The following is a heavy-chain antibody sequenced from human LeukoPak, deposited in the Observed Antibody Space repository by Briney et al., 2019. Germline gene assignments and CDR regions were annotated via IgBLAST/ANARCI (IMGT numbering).Heavy chain of an antibody. CDR2: IYTGGNT. J-gene: IGHJ4*02. Sequence: SETLSLTCTVSGGSISTYYWSWIRQPAGKGLEWIGRIYTGGNTDYNPSLESRVTVSIDTSKNQFSLKLSSVTAADTAVYYCARNYDSSGYYFDYWGQGTLVTVSS. CDR1: GGSISTYY. V-gene: IGHV4-4*07. CDR3: ARNYDSSGYYFDY. D-gene: IGHD3-22*01.